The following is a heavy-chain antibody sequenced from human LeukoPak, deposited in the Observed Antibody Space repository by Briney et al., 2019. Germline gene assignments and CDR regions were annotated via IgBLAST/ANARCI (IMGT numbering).Heavy chain of an antibody. CDR1: GFTFSNYV. Sequence: GGSLRLSCAASGFTFSNYVIHWVRQAPGKGLEWLAVISYDGTNKYYADTVKGRFTISRDHSQSTVDLQMNTLRGADTAVYYCVRSPTYYNMDVWGKGTTVTVSS. J-gene: IGHJ6*03. CDR3: VRSPTYYNMDV. V-gene: IGHV3-30*03. CDR2: ISYDGTNK.